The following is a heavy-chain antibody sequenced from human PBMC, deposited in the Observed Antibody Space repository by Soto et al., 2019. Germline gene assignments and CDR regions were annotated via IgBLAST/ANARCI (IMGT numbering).Heavy chain of an antibody. CDR2: XYXXXXX. CDR3: ARGALTTYFDY. Sequence: SETLSLTCTVSGGSISSGDYYWRWIRQPPGKGLEXXGXXYXXXXXNXXPSLKSRVTISVDTSKNQFSQKLTFVTAADTAVYYCARGALTTYFDYWGQGTLVTVSS. V-gene: IGHV4-61*08. J-gene: IGHJ4*02. CDR1: GGSISSGDYY.